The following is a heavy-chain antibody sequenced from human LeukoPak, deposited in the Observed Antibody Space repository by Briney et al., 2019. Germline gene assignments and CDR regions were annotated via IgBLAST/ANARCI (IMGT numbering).Heavy chain of an antibody. J-gene: IGHJ5*02. CDR2: MYTGGTT. V-gene: IGHV3-53*01. Sequence: GGSLRLSCAASGFTVSGTHMSWVRQAPGKGLEWVSAMYTGGTTYYADSVKGRFTISRDNSRNTLFLHMSSLRADDTAVYYCAKDEATSGGGLTSWGQGTLVTVSS. CDR1: GFTVSGTH. D-gene: IGHD3-16*01. CDR3: AKDEATSGGGLTS.